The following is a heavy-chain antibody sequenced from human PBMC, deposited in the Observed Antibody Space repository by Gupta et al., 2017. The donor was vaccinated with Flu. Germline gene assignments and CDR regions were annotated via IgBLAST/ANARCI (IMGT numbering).Heavy chain of an antibody. CDR2: IGGSGGST. J-gene: IGHJ6*02. V-gene: IGHV3-23*01. D-gene: IGHD2-15*01. Sequence: MSWVRQAPGKGLEWVSAIGGSGGSTYYADSVKGRFTISRDNSKNTLYLQMNSLRAEDTAVYYCAKEAGPQDYYYGTDVWGQGTTVTVSS. CDR3: AKEAGPQDYYYGTDV.